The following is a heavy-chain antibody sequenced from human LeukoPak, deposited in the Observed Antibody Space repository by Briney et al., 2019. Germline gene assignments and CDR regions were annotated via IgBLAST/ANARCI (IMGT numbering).Heavy chain of an antibody. V-gene: IGHV4-59*08. CDR2: IYYSGST. CDR1: GGSISSYY. D-gene: IGHD3-3*01. J-gene: IGHJ4*02. CDR3: ASLSRDRYDFWSGYSYFDY. Sequence: SETLSLTCTVSGGSISSYYWSWIRQPPGKGLEWIGYIYYSGSTNYNPSLKSRVTISVDTSKNQFPLQLSSVNAADPAVYYCASLSRDRYDFWSGYSYFDYWGQGALVTVSS.